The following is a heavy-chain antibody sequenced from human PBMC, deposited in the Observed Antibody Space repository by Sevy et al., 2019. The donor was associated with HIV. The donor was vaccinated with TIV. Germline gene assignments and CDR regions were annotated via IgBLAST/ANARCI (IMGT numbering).Heavy chain of an antibody. V-gene: IGHV4-34*01. D-gene: IGHD3-22*01. Sequence: SETLSLTRAVYGGSFSGYYWSWIRQPPGKGLEWIGEINHSGSTNYNPSLKSRVTISVDTSKNQFSLKLSSVTAADTAVYYCARGSSYYYDSSGSPADYWGQGTLVTVSS. CDR3: ARGSSYYYDSSGSPADY. J-gene: IGHJ4*02. CDR1: GGSFSGYY. CDR2: INHSGST.